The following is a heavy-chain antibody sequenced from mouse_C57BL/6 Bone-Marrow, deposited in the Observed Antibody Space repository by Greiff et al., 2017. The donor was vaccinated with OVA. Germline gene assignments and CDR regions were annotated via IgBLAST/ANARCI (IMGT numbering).Heavy chain of an antibody. Sequence: VQLKESGAELVRPGASVKLSCTASGFNIKDDYMHWVKQRPEQGLEWIGWIDPENGDTEYASKFQGKATITADTSSNTAYLQLSSLTSEDTAVYYCTTSYGNWAWFAYWGQGTLVTVSA. V-gene: IGHV14-4*01. CDR2: IDPENGDT. CDR3: TTSYGNWAWFAY. J-gene: IGHJ3*01. D-gene: IGHD2-1*01. CDR1: GFNIKDDY.